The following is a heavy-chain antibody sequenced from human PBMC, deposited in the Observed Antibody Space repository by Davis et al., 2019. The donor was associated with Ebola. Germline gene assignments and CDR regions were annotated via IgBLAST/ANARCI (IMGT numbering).Heavy chain of an antibody. J-gene: IGHJ4*02. D-gene: IGHD2-15*01. CDR1: GFTFSSYG. Sequence: GESLKISCAASGFTFSSYGMHWVRQAPGKGLEWVAVISYDGSNKYYADSVKGRFTISRDNSKNTLYLQMNSLRAEDTAVYYCAKDVACSGGSCGFDYWGQGTLVTVSS. CDR2: ISYDGSNK. V-gene: IGHV3-30*18. CDR3: AKDVACSGGSCGFDY.